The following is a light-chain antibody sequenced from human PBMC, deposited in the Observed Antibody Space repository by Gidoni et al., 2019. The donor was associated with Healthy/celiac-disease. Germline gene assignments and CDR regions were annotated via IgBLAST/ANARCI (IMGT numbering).Light chain of an antibody. V-gene: IGLV3-1*01. J-gene: IGLJ2*01. CDR2: QDS. Sequence: SYELTQPPSVSVSPGQTASITCPGHQLGDKYACLYQQKPGQSPVLVIYQDSKRPPGIPERFSGSNSGNTATLTISGTQAMDEADYYCQAWDSSTAVFGGGTKLTVL. CDR1: QLGDKY. CDR3: QAWDSSTAV.